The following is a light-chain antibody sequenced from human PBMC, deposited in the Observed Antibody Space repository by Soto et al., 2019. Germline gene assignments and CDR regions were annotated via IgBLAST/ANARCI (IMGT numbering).Light chain of an antibody. CDR1: QTISGN. Sequence: DIRMTQSPSTLPASVGDLVTITCRASQTISGNLAWYKQKPGKAPNLLIYKASCLESGVPSRFSGSGSGAEFTLTISSLQPDDFATYYCQQYTDYSWTFGQGTKVEIK. CDR2: KAS. J-gene: IGKJ1*01. CDR3: QQYTDYSWT. V-gene: IGKV1-5*03.